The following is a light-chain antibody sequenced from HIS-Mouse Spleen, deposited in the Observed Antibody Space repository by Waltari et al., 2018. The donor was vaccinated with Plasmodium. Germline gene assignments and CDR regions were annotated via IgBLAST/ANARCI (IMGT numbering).Light chain of an antibody. CDR1: SSNIGRNT. CDR3: AAWDDSLNGWV. V-gene: IGLV1-44*01. CDR2: SNN. Sequence: QSVLTQPPSASGTPGQRVTISCSGRSSNIGRNTVNWYQQLPGPAPKLLIYSNNQRPSGVPDRFSGSKSGTSASLAISGLQSEDEADYYCAAWDDSLNGWVFGGGTKLTVL. J-gene: IGLJ3*02.